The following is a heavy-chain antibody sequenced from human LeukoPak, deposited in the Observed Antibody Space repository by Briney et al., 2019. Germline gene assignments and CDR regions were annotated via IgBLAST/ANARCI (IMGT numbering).Heavy chain of an antibody. V-gene: IGHV3-30-3*01. D-gene: IGHD3-10*01. J-gene: IGHJ4*02. CDR1: GFTFSSYA. CDR2: ISYDGSNK. CDR3: VRDRGGHRGYYFDY. Sequence: GGSLRLSRAASGFTFSSYAMHWVRQAPGKGLEWVAVISYDGSNKYYADSVKGRFTISRDNSKNTLYLQMNSLRAEDTAVYYCVRDRGGHRGYYFDYWGQGTLVTVSS.